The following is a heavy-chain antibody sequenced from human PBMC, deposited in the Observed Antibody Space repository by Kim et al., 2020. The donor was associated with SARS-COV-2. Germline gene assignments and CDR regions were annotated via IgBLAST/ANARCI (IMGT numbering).Heavy chain of an antibody. CDR2: INWNGGST. Sequence: GGSLRLSCAASGFTFDDYGMSWVRQAPGKGLEWVSGINWNGGSTGYADSVKGRFTISRDNAKNSLYLQMNSLRAEDTALYHCARDHSRYQLLRSPTGAWGQGTLVTVSS. V-gene: IGHV3-20*01. D-gene: IGHD2-2*01. CDR3: ARDHSRYQLLRSPTGA. J-gene: IGHJ5*02. CDR1: GFTFDDYG.